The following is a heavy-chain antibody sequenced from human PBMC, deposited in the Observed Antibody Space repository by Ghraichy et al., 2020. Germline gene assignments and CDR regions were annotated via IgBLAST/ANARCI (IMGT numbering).Heavy chain of an antibody. CDR1: GGSVSSGSYY. D-gene: IGHD4-17*01. Sequence: SQTLSLTCTVSGGSVSSGSYYWSWIRQPPGKGLEWIGYIYYSGSTSYNPSLKSRVTISLDTSKNQFSLRLNSVTAADTAVYYCATYDYGDTNFDYWGQGTLVTVSS. V-gene: IGHV4-61*01. CDR3: ATYDYGDTNFDY. J-gene: IGHJ4*02. CDR2: IYYSGST.